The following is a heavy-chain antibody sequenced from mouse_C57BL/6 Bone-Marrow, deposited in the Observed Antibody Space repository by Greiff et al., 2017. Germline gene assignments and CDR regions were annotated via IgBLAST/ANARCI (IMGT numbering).Heavy chain of an antibody. V-gene: IGHV1-52*01. CDR1: GYTFTSYW. CDR2: IDPSDSET. J-gene: IGHJ2*01. Sequence: QVQLQQPGAELVRPGSSVKLSCKASGYTFTSYWMHWVKQRPIQGLEWIGNIDPSDSETHYNQKFKDKATLTVDKSSSTAYMQLISLTSEDSAVYYCARSLVVATWYYFDYWGQGTTLTVSS. CDR3: ARSLVVATWYYFDY. D-gene: IGHD1-1*01.